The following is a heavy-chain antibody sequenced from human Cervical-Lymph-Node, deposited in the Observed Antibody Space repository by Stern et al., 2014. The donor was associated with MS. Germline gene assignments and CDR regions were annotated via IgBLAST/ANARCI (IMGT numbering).Heavy chain of an antibody. CDR1: GFSLSTSGMR. CDR2: LDWADDK. Sequence: QVTLRESGPALVKPTQTLTLTCTFSGFSLSTSGMRVSWIRQPPGQALEWLARLDWADDKFYRTSLKTRLHLSNATSHKQVVLTMTNMDPVDTATYYCARSPPYYDFWNDYYYFDYWGQGTLVAVSS. V-gene: IGHV2-70*04. D-gene: IGHD3-3*01. CDR3: ARSPPYYDFWNDYYYFDY. J-gene: IGHJ4*02.